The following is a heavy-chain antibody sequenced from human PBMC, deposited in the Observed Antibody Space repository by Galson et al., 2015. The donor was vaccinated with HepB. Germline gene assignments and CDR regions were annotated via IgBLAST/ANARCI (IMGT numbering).Heavy chain of an antibody. Sequence: SCAASGFTFRTYWMSWVRQAPGQGLEWMGGIIPIFGTANYAQKFQGRVTITADESTSTAYMELSSLRSEDTAVYYCAREGEGFDYWGQGTLVTVSS. J-gene: IGHJ4*02. CDR1: GFTFRTYW. CDR2: IIPIFGTA. CDR3: AREGEGFDY. V-gene: IGHV1-69*01.